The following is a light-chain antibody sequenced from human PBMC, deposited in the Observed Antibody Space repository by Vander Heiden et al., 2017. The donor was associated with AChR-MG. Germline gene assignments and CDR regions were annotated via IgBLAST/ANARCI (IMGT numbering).Light chain of an antibody. J-gene: IGKJ1*01. CDR1: QSVLYSSNNRNY. V-gene: IGKV4-1*01. CDR3: QQDDSTPQT. CDR2: WAS. Sequence: DIVMTQSPDSLSVSLGERATINCKSSQSVLYSSNNRNYLAWYQQKPGQPPKLLIYWASTREYGVPDRFSGRGSGTDFTLTISSLLAEDVAVYYCQQDDSTPQTFGQGTKVEIK.